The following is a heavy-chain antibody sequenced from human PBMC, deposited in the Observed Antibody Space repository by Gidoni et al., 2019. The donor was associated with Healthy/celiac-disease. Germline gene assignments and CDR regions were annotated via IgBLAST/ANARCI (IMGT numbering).Heavy chain of an antibody. V-gene: IGHV1-18*01. CDR2: ISAYNGNT. Sequence: QVQLVQSGAEVKKPGASVKVSCKASGYTFTSYGISWVRQAPGQGLEWMGGISAYNGNTNYAQKLQGRVTMTTDTSTSTAYMELRSLRSDDTAVYYCARVSSGTLDYGGNSEFDYWGQGTLVTVSS. D-gene: IGHD4-17*01. J-gene: IGHJ4*02. CDR1: GYTFTSYG. CDR3: ARVSSGTLDYGGNSEFDY.